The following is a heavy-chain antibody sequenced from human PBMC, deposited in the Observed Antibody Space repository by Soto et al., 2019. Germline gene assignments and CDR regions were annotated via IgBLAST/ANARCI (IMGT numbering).Heavy chain of an antibody. J-gene: IGHJ2*01. D-gene: IGHD5-12*01. CDR3: AHRQGDIVAMALNWYFDL. V-gene: IGHV2-5*01. CDR1: GFSLSTSGVG. Sequence: SGPTLVKPTQTLTLTCTFSGFSLSTSGVGVGWIRQPPGKALEWLALIYWNDDKRYSPSLKSRLTITKDTSKNQVVLTMTNMDPVDTATYYCAHRQGDIVAMALNWYFDLWGRGTLVTVSS. CDR2: IYWNDDK.